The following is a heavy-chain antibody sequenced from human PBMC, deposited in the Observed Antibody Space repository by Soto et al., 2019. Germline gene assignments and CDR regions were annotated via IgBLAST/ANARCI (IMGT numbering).Heavy chain of an antibody. CDR2: IKEDGSEK. Sequence: PGGSLRLSCASSGFTLSRYWMSWVRQAPGKGLEWVANIKEDGSEKYYLDSVKGRFTISRDNAKNSVYLQMNSPRADDTAVYYCARSAVWSDCWGQGTLVTVSS. V-gene: IGHV3-7*05. J-gene: IGHJ4*02. CDR3: ARSAVWSDC. CDR1: GFTLSRYW. D-gene: IGHD2-8*02.